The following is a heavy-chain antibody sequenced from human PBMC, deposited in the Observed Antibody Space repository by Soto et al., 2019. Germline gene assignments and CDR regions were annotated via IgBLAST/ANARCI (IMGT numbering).Heavy chain of an antibody. V-gene: IGHV1-69*06. J-gene: IGHJ5*02. CDR3: ASEEGPEGYSSSWYANWFDP. CDR1: GGTFSSYA. CDR2: IIPIFGTA. D-gene: IGHD6-13*01. Sequence: ASGKVSCKASGGTFSSYAISWMRQAPGQGLEWMGGIIPIFGTANYAQKFQGRVTITADKSTSTAYMELSSLRSEDTAVYYCASEEGPEGYSSSWYANWFDPWGQGTLVTVSS.